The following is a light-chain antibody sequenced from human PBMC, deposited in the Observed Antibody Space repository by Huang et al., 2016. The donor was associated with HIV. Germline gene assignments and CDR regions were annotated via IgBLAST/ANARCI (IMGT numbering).Light chain of an antibody. CDR2: GAS. CDR1: QSLSAGY. V-gene: IGKV3-20*01. CDR3: QQYGSSPLT. Sequence: SPGTLSLSPGERATLSCRASQSLSAGYLAWYQQKPGQAPRLLMYGASNRATGIPDRFSGSGSGTDFTLTIRKLEPEDFAVYYCQQYGSSPLTFGGGTKVEIK. J-gene: IGKJ4*01.